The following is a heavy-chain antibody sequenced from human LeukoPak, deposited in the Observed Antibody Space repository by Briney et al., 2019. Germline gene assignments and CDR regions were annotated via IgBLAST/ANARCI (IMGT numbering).Heavy chain of an antibody. Sequence: PGGSLRLSCAASGFTFSSYAMSWVRQAPGKGLEWVSAISGSGGSTYYADSVKGRFTISRDNSKNTLYLQMNSLRAEDTAVYYCAITLEDYYSGMDVWGQGTTVTVSS. CDR1: GFTFSSYA. CDR3: AITLEDYYSGMDV. CDR2: ISGSGGST. V-gene: IGHV3-23*01. J-gene: IGHJ6*02.